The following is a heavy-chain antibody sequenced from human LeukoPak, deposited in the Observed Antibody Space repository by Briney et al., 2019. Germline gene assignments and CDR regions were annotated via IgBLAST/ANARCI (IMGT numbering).Heavy chain of an antibody. D-gene: IGHD1-26*01. CDR2: IRWDSGTI. CDR3: AKGGSGSYSLDAFDI. CDR1: GFTFSTYG. Sequence: GGTLRLSCAASGFTFSTYGMSWVRQAPGKGLEWVSGIRWDSGTIGYADSVKGRFTISRDNAKNSLYLQMNSLRAEDMALYYCAKGGSGSYSLDAFDIWGQGTMVTVSS. V-gene: IGHV3-9*03. J-gene: IGHJ3*02.